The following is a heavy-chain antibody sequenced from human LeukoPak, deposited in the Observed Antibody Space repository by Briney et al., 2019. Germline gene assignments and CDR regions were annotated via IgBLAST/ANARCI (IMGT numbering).Heavy chain of an antibody. J-gene: IGHJ6*04. V-gene: IGHV1-46*01. Sequence: ASVKVSCKASGYTFTSYYMHWVRQAPGQGLEWMGIINPRGGSTSYAQKFQGRVTMTRDTSTSTVYMELSSLRSEDTAVYYCARGNLYRVFNSGGMDVXGXGTTVTVSS. CDR2: INPRGGST. CDR1: GYTFTSYY. CDR3: ARGNLYRVFNSGGMDV. D-gene: IGHD1-14*01.